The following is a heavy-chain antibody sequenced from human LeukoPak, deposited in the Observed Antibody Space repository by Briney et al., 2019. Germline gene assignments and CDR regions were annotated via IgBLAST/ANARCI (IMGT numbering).Heavy chain of an antibody. J-gene: IGHJ4*02. Sequence: GGSLRLSCAASGFTFSSYAMHWVRQAPGKGLEWVAVISYDGSNKYYADSVKGRFTISRDNAKNTLYMQMSSLRAEDTAVYYCARDSTNLIDYWGQGTLVTVSS. CDR2: ISYDGSNK. V-gene: IGHV3-30-3*01. CDR3: ARDSTNLIDY. D-gene: IGHD1-1*01. CDR1: GFTFSSYA.